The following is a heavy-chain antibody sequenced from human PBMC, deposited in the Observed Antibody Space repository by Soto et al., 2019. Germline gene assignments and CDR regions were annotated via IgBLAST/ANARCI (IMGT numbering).Heavy chain of an antibody. D-gene: IGHD3-22*01. CDR1: GNSFTTYY. V-gene: IGHV1-46*01. J-gene: IGHJ4*02. CDR2: INPSGGRT. CDR3: AGRYHYDSSGYYDY. Sequence: QVQLVQSGAEVKKPGASVKVSCKASGNSFTTYYMHWVRQAPGQGLEWMGIINPSGGRTTYAQKFQGRVTMTRDTSTSTFHMELSSLTSEDTAVYYCAGRYHYDSSGYYDYWGQGTLVTVSS.